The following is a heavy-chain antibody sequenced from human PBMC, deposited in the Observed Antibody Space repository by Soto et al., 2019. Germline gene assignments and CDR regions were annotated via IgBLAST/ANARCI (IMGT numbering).Heavy chain of an antibody. CDR2: IYYSGST. V-gene: IGHV4-39*01. J-gene: IGHJ5*02. D-gene: IGHD5-18*01. Sequence: PSETLSLACTVSGGSIRSSSYYWGWIRQPPGKGLEWIGSIYYSGSTYYTPSLKSRVTISVDTSKNQFSLKLSSVTAADTAVYYCERLPGYSYAPNAFDPWGQATLDTVAS. CDR1: GGSIRSSSYY. CDR3: ERLPGYSYAPNAFDP.